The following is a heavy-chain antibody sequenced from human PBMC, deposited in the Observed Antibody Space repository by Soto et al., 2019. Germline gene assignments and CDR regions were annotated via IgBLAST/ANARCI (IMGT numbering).Heavy chain of an antibody. CDR2: IYPGDSDT. V-gene: IGHV5-51*01. J-gene: IGHJ6*02. D-gene: IGHD3-10*01. CDR1: GYSFTSYW. CDR3: ARHFLDPGQIWFGELNYYYYGMDV. Sequence: GESLKISCKGSGYSFTSYWIGWVRQMPGKGLEWMGIIYPGDSDTRYSPSFQGQVTISADKSISTAYLQWSSLKASDTAMYYCARHFLDPGQIWFGELNYYYYGMDVWGQGTTVTVSS.